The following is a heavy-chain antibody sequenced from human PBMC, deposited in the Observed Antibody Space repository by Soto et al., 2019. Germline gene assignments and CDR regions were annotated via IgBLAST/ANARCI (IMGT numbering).Heavy chain of an antibody. J-gene: IGHJ4*02. CDR1: GYTFTSYG. CDR2: ISGYNGNT. CDR3: ARVRSAGATTPFDFDY. V-gene: IGHV1-18*01. D-gene: IGHD1-26*01. Sequence: QVQLVQSGAEVKKPGASVKVSCKASGYTFTSYGISWVRQAPGQGLEWMGWISGYNGNTNYEQKLQGRVTMTTDTSTSTAYMELRSLRSDDTAVYYCARVRSAGATTPFDFDYWGQGTQVTVSS.